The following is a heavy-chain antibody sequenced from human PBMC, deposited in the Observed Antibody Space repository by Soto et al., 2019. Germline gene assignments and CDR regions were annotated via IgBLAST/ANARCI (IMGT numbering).Heavy chain of an antibody. Sequence: QVQLVQSGAEVKKPGSSVKVSCKASGGTFSSYAISWVRQAPGQGLEWMGGIIPIFGTANYAQKFQGRVTITAYESTSTAYMELSSLRSEDTAVYYGARASQLHVSYDDYGMDVWGQGTTVTVSS. CDR3: ARASQLHVSYDDYGMDV. D-gene: IGHD2-2*01. J-gene: IGHJ6*02. CDR2: IIPIFGTA. V-gene: IGHV1-69*12. CDR1: GGTFSSYA.